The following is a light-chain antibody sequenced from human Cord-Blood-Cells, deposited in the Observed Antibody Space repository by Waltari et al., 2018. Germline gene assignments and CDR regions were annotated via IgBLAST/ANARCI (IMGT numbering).Light chain of an antibody. V-gene: IGLV3-19*01. Sequence: SSELTQDPAVSVALGQTVRITCQGDSLRRYYASWYQQKPGQAPVLVIYGKNNQPSGIPDRFPGSSPGNTASLTITGAQAEDEADYYCNSRDSSGNHVVFGGGTKLTVL. CDR1: SLRRYY. J-gene: IGLJ2*01. CDR2: GKN. CDR3: NSRDSSGNHVV.